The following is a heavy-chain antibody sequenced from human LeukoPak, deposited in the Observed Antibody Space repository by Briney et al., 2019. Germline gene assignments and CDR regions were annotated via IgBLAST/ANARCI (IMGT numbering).Heavy chain of an antibody. J-gene: IGHJ5*02. Sequence: SETLSLTCAVYGGSFSGYYWSLIRQPPGKGLEWIGEINHSGSTNYNPSLKSRVTISVDTSKNQFSLKLSSVTAADTAVYYCARGKDGQYCTNGVCYGGYWFDPWGQGTLVTVSS. CDR3: ARGKDGQYCTNGVCYGGYWFDP. V-gene: IGHV4-34*01. CDR2: INHSGST. D-gene: IGHD2-8*01. CDR1: GGSFSGYY.